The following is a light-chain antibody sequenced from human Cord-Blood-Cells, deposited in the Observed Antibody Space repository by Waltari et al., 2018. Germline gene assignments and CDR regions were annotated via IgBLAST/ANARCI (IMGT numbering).Light chain of an antibody. CDR2: EGS. CDR1: SSDVVSYNL. Sequence: QSALTQPAPVPGSPGQSITISFPLTSSDVVSYNLFSWYQQRPAKAPKLMIYEGSKRPSGVSNRFSGSKSGNTASLTISGLQAEDEADYYCCSYAGSSTWVFGGGTKLTVL. CDR3: CSYAGSSTWV. J-gene: IGLJ3*02. V-gene: IGLV2-23*01.